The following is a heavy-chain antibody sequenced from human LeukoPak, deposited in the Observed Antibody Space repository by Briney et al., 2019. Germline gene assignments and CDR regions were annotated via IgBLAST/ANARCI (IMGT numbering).Heavy chain of an antibody. CDR3: ARDFSLQLFDY. CDR1: GFTFSRYW. V-gene: IGHV3-74*01. Sequence: GGSLRLSCAASGFTFSRYWMHWVRQVPGKGLVWVSYISGDGITTRHADSVKGRFTISRDDSKNTLYLQMNSLRAEDTAVNYCARDFSLQLFDYWGQGTLVTVFS. D-gene: IGHD5-24*01. CDR2: ISGDGITT. J-gene: IGHJ4*02.